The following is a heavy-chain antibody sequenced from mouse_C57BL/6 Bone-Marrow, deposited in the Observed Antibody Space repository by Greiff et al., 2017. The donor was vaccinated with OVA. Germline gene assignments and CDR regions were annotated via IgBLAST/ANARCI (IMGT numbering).Heavy chain of an antibody. D-gene: IGHD2-3*01. V-gene: IGHV14-4*01. J-gene: IGHJ2*01. CDR3: DGYYY. Sequence: VQLKESGAELVRPGASVKLSCTASGINIKDDYMHWVKQRPEQGPEWIGWIDPENGDTEYASKFQGKATITVDTSSNTAYLQLSSLTSEDTAVYYCDGYYYWGQGTTLTVSS. CDR2: IDPENGDT. CDR1: GINIKDDY.